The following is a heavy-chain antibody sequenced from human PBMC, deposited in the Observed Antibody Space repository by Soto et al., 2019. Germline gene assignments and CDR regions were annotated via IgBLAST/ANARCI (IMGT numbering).Heavy chain of an antibody. D-gene: IGHD3-22*01. CDR1: GLNFSNAW. CDR2: IKSKTDGGTT. V-gene: IGHV3-15*07. CDR3: TTPRRYYDSSGYLYYFDY. J-gene: IGHJ4*02. Sequence: GGSLRLSSAASGLNFSNAWMNWVRQAPGKGLEWVGRIKSKTDGGTTDYAAPVKGRFTISRDDSKNTLYLQMNSLKTEDTAVYYCTTPRRYYDSSGYLYYFDYWGQGTLVTVSS.